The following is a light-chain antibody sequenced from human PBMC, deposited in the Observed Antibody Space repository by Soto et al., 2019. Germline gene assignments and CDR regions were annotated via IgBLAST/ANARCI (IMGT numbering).Light chain of an antibody. V-gene: IGKV3-15*01. CDR2: GAS. J-gene: IGKJ1*01. CDR3: QLYNNCPQA. Sequence: EIVMTQSPATLSVSPGERATLSCRASRSVSSNLAWYQQKPGQAPRLLIYGASTRATGIPARFSGSGSGTEFTLTISSLQSEYFAVSYCQLYNNCPQAFGPGSNV. CDR1: RSVSSN.